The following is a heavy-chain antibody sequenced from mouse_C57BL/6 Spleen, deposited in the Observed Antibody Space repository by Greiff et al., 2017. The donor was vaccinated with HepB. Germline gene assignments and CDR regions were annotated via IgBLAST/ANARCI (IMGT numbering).Heavy chain of an antibody. CDR1: GYSFTDYN. D-gene: IGHD2-1*01. J-gene: IGHJ4*01. V-gene: IGHV1-39*01. CDR3: ARGAGNYDYAMDY. Sequence: VHVKQSGPELVKPGASVKISCKASGYSFTDYNMNWVKQSNGKSLEWIGVINPNYGTTSYNQKFKGKATLTVDQSSSTAYTQLNSLTSEDSAVYYCARGAGNYDYAMDYWGQGTSVTVSS. CDR2: INPNYGTT.